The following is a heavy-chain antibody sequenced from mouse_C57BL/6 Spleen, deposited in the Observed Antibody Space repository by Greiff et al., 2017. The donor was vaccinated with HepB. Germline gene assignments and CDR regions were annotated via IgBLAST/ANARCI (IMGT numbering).Heavy chain of an antibody. Sequence: QVQLKQSGAELVRPGTSVKMSCKASGYTFTNYWIGWAKQRPGHGLEWIGDIYPGGGYTNYNEKFKGKATLTADKSSSTAYMQFSSLTSEDSAIYYCARGGDYGRVWAYWGQGTLVTVSA. CDR1: GYTFTNYW. D-gene: IGHD2-4*01. CDR2: IYPGGGYT. V-gene: IGHV1-63*01. J-gene: IGHJ3*01. CDR3: ARGGDYGRVWAY.